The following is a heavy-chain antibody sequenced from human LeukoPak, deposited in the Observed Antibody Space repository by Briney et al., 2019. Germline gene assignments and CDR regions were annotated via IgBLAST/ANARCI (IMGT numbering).Heavy chain of an antibody. CDR3: AREMGAIVARNYYYYYGMDV. D-gene: IGHD5-12*01. V-gene: IGHV1-69*04. CDR2: IIPTLGIA. J-gene: IGHJ6*02. CDR1: GGTFSSYA. Sequence: SVKVSCKASGGTFSSYAISWVRQAPGQGLEWMGRIIPTLGIANYAQKFQGRVTITADKSTSTAYMELSSLRSEDTAVYYCAREMGAIVARNYYYYYGMDVWGQGTTVTVSS.